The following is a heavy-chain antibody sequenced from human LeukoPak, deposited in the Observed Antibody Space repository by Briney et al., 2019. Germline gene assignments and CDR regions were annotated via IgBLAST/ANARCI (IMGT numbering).Heavy chain of an antibody. CDR2: ISGSGGST. CDR3: AKEPYSNSLSDNHSENNDY. Sequence: AGTLRLSCTASGFTFRSYAKSWVRQAPGKGLEWVSTISGSGGSTYYADSVKGQFTISRDNSKNTLYLQRNSLRAEDTAVYYCAKEPYSNSLSDNHSENNDYGGQGTLVTVSP. J-gene: IGHJ4*02. CDR1: GFTFRSYA. V-gene: IGHV3-23*01. D-gene: IGHD6-13*01.